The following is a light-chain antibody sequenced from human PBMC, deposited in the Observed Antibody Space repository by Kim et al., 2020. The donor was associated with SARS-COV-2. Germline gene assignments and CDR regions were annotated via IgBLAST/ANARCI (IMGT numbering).Light chain of an antibody. CDR3: NSRDSSGNHVV. J-gene: IGLJ2*01. CDR2: DKN. CDR1: SLRLSY. V-gene: IGLV3-19*01. Sequence: SSELTQDPAVSVALGQTVRITCQGDSLRLSYATWYQQKPGQAPVLVIYDKNNRPSGIPDRFSGSSSGSTASLTITGAQAEDEADYYCNSRDSSGNHVVFG.